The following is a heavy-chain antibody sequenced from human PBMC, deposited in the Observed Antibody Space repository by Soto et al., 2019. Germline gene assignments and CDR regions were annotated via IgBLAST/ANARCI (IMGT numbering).Heavy chain of an antibody. CDR1: GVTFSTYA. V-gene: IGHV3-23*01. D-gene: IGHD1-1*01. CDR2: ISGSGGSI. Sequence: EVQLLESGGGSVQPGGYLRISCAASGVTFSTYAMNWVRQAPGNGLEWVLAISGSGGSIHYADSVKGRFTISRDNSKNTLYLQMNSLRDEDTAVYHCVKGYWKGDVWGQGTTVTVSS. CDR3: VKGYWKGDV. J-gene: IGHJ6*02.